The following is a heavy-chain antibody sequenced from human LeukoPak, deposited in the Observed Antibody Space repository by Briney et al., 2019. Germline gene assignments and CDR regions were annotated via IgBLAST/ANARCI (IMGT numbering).Heavy chain of an antibody. V-gene: IGHV4-39*07. CDR1: GGSISSSYSY. CDR2: IYYSGST. Sequence: SETLSLTCTVSGGSISSSYSYWGWIRQPPGKGLEWIGNIYYSGSTYYNPSLKSRVTISVDTSKNHFSLKLNSVTAADTAVYYCARGTIAADDYYYMDVWGKGTTVTISS. J-gene: IGHJ6*03. CDR3: ARGTIAADDYYYMDV. D-gene: IGHD6-13*01.